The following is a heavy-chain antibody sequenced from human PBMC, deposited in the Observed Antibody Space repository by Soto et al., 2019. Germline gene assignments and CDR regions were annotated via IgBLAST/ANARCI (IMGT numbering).Heavy chain of an antibody. Sequence: QVQLVLSGAEVKKPGASVKVSCKASGYTFTSYGIIWVRQAPGQALEWMLWISVYNGNTNYAQNHQGRATMTTDTSTSTAYRALTSLRAPDTAVYYCARCVAPNFRGWVARNAYDIWGAGTMVTVAS. D-gene: IGHD1-26*01. CDR2: ISVYNGNT. CDR3: ARCVAPNFRGWVARNAYDI. V-gene: IGHV1-18*01. CDR1: GYTFTSYG. J-gene: IGHJ3*02.